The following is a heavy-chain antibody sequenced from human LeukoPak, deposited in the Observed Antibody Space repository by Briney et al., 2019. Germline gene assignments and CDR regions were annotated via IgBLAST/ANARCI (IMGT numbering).Heavy chain of an antibody. CDR3: ARVVPRYYDTSGANWFDP. CDR1: GYTFTNYY. D-gene: IGHD3-22*01. Sequence: ASVKVSCKASGYTFTNYYTHWVRQAPGQGLEWMGIINPSSGSTSYAQKFQGRVTMTRDTSTSTVYLELSRLRSEDTAVYFCARVVPRYYDTSGANWFDPWGQGTLVTVSS. J-gene: IGHJ5*02. V-gene: IGHV1-46*01. CDR2: INPSSGST.